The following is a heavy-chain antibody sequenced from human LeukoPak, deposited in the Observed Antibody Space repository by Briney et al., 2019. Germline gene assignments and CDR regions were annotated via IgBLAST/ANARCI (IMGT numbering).Heavy chain of an antibody. CDR2: INHSGST. Sequence: PSETLSLTCAVYGGSFSGYYWSWIRQPPGKGLEWIGEINHSGSTNYNPSLKSRVTISVDTSKNQFSLKLSSVTAADTAVYYCARQWSIAAPLHYYYYYMDVWGKGTTVTVPS. D-gene: IGHD6-6*01. V-gene: IGHV4-34*01. CDR3: ARQWSIAAPLHYYYYYMDV. J-gene: IGHJ6*03. CDR1: GGSFSGYY.